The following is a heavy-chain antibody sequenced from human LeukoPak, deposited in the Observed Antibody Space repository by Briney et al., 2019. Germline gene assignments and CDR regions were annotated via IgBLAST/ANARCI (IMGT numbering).Heavy chain of an antibody. J-gene: IGHJ4*02. D-gene: IGHD6-6*01. CDR1: GGTFSSYA. CDR2: IIPIFGTA. CDR3: AREENDSSSNY. Sequence: SVKVSFKASGGTFSSYAISWVRQAPGQGLEWMGRIIPIFGTANYAQKFQGRVTITADKSTSTAYMELSSLRSEDTAVYYCAREENDSSSNYWGQGTLVTVSS. V-gene: IGHV1-69*06.